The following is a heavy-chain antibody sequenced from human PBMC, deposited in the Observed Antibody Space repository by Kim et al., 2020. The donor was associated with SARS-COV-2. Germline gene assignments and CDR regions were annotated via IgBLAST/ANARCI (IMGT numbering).Heavy chain of an antibody. Sequence: VGSLRLSCAASGFPFSTLSMHWVRQAPGKGLQWVEVISEDGNTKDYLESVRGRFSISRENSKNLVYLEMNNLRSEDTALYYCVRDLWGCDYWGQGTLVAV. CDR1: GFPFSTLS. V-gene: IGHV3-30-3*01. D-gene: IGHD2-21*01. CDR2: ISEDGNTK. CDR3: VRDLWGCDY. J-gene: IGHJ4*02.